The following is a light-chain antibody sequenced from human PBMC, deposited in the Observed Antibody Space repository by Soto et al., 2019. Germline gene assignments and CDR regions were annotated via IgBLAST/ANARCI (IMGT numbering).Light chain of an antibody. CDR2: AVS. CDR3: QHYVTWPLT. CDR1: QSVSTN. V-gene: IGKV3-15*01. Sequence: EIVMTQSPATLSVSPGERATLSCRASQSVSTNLAWYQQKPGQAPRLLMYAVSTRATGVPARFSGSGSGIEFTLTISSLQSEDFAVYYCQHYVTWPLTFGGGTKVESK. J-gene: IGKJ4*01.